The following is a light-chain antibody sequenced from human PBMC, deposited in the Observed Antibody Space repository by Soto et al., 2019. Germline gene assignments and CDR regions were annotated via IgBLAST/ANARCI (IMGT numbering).Light chain of an antibody. CDR1: LSIISN. J-gene: IGKJ1*01. CDR2: SAS. CDR3: QQSYTTLAT. V-gene: IGKV1-39*01. Sequence: DIQMTQSPSSLSASVGDRVTITCLASLSIISNLCWYQQKPGKAPKLLIYSASTLQSGVPSRFSGSGSGTDFTLTISSLQPEDSATYYCQQSYTTLATFGQGTKVDIK.